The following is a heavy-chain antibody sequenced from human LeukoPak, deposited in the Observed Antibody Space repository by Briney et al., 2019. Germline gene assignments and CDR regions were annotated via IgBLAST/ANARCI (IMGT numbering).Heavy chain of an antibody. V-gene: IGHV3-30-3*01. CDR3: ASQSVPFDY. CDR2: ISYDGSNK. CDR1: GFTFSSYA. Sequence: GGSLRLFCAASGFTFSSYAMHWVRQAPGKGLEWVAVISYDGSNKYYADSVKGRFTISRDNSKNTLYLQMNSLRAEDTAVYYCASQSVPFDYWGQGTLVTVSS. J-gene: IGHJ4*02.